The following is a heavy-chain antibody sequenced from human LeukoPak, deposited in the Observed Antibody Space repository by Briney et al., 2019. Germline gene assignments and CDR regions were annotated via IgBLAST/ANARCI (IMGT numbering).Heavy chain of an antibody. V-gene: IGHV4-30-2*01. J-gene: IGHJ3*02. D-gene: IGHD2-2*02. CDR1: GGSISSGGYY. CDR3: ASTNLKDIVVVPAAIFDAFDI. Sequence: SQTLSLTCTVSGGSISSGGYYWSWIRQPPGKGLEWIGYIYHSGSTYYNPSLKSRVTISVDRSKNQFSLKLSSVTAADTAVYYCASTNLKDIVVVPAAIFDAFDIWGQGTMVTVSS. CDR2: IYHSGST.